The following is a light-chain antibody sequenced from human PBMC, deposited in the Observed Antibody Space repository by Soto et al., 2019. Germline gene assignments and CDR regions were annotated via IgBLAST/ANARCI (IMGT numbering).Light chain of an antibody. Sequence: QSVLTQPPSASGTPGQRVTISCSGSSSNIGSNTVNWYQQLPGTAPKLPIYSNIQRPSGVPDRFSGSKSGTSASLAISGLQSEDEADYYCAAWDDSLNGRVFGGGTKLTVL. V-gene: IGLV1-44*01. J-gene: IGLJ3*02. CDR2: SNI. CDR1: SSNIGSNT. CDR3: AAWDDSLNGRV.